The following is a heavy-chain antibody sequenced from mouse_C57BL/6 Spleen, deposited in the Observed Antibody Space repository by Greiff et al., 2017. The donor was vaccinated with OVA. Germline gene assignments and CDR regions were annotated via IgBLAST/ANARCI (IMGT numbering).Heavy chain of an antibody. D-gene: IGHD1-1*01. CDR3: TREGYYYGNSGFAY. Sequence: VHLVESGDGFVKPGGSLKLSCAASGFTFRSYAMSWVRQTPEKRLEWVAYFCSGGDYIYYAAPVKGRVTISRDNARNTLYLQMSSLKSEDTAMYYCTREGYYYGNSGFAYWGQGTLVTVSA. J-gene: IGHJ3*01. CDR1: GFTFRSYA. CDR2: FCSGGDYI. V-gene: IGHV5-9-1*02.